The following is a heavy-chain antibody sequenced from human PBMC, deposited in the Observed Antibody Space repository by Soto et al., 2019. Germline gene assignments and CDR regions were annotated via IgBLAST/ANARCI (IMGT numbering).Heavy chain of an antibody. CDR1: GFAFRGHT. CDR3: ARGDCSGGSCYGIDV. V-gene: IGHV3-48*02. D-gene: IGHD2-15*01. J-gene: IGHJ6*02. CDR2: IGNTLDTI. Sequence: PGGPLRLPCAASGFAFRGHTMNWVRQAAGKGLEWVAYIGNTLDTIYYADSVKGRFIISREDVMKSVFLHMSSLRDDDTAVYYCARGDCSGGSCYGIDVWGRGTTVTVSS.